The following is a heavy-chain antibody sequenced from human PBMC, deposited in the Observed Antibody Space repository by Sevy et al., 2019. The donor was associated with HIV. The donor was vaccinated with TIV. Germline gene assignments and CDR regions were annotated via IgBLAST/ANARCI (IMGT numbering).Heavy chain of an antibody. CDR1: GFTFSSYA. CDR3: ARDRGIAALPARGMDV. Sequence: GGSLRLSCAASGFTFSSYAMHWVRQAPGKGLEWVAVISYDGSNKYYADSVKGRFTISRDNSKNTLYLQMNSLRAEDTAVYYGARDRGIAALPARGMDVWGQGTTVTVSS. CDR2: ISYDGSNK. J-gene: IGHJ6*02. V-gene: IGHV3-30*04. D-gene: IGHD6-13*01.